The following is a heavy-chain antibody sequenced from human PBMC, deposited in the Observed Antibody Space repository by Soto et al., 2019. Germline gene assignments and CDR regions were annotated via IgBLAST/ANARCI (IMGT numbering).Heavy chain of an antibody. Sequence: QITLKESGPTLVKPTQTLTLTCTFSAFSLSTGGVGVGWIRQPPGRALEWLALIDWDDDKRYSPSLRSRLTITNDTSKNQVVLTMTNMDSVDTATYYCIQSRCGGDCLQSYASYYYYGMDVWGQGTTVTVSS. CDR3: IQSRCGGDCLQSYASYYYYGMDV. CDR1: AFSLSTGGVG. CDR2: IDWDDDK. V-gene: IGHV2-5*02. J-gene: IGHJ6*02. D-gene: IGHD2-21*02.